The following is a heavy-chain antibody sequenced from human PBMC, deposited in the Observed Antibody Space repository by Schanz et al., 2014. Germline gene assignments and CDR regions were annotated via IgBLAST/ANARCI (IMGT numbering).Heavy chain of an antibody. CDR3: ARGRTFDY. CDR1: GYTFTSYD. Sequence: QVQLIQSGAEVKKPGASVKVSCTASGYTFTSYDINWVRQAPGQGLEWLSWMNPNSGNPGFAQKFRGRVTMTRNTSMSTAYRELPILTSEDTAVYYCARGRTFDYWGQGTLVTVSS. V-gene: IGHV1-8*01. J-gene: IGHJ4*02. CDR2: MNPNSGNP.